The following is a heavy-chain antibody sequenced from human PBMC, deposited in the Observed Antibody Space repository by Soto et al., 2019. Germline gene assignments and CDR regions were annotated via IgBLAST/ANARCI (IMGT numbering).Heavy chain of an antibody. D-gene: IGHD2-2*01. V-gene: IGHV3-30*09. CDR1: GFTFSPYA. CDR2: ISYDGNNK. Sequence: QVQLVESGGGVVQPGRSLRLSCAASGFTFSPYAMHWARQAPGKGLEWVAVISYDGNNKNYADSVKGRLAISRDNSRNTLYLQMNSLRAEDTAVYYCARARLDTPALDYWGQGTLVTVSS. CDR3: ARARLDTPALDY. J-gene: IGHJ4*02.